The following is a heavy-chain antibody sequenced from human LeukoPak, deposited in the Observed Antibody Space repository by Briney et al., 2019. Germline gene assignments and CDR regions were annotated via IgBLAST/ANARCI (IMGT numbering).Heavy chain of an antibody. D-gene: IGHD6-13*01. CDR2: ISTSGSII. CDR1: GFTFGDYE. CDR3: ARDATTEPGTVYMDV. J-gene: IGHJ6*03. V-gene: IGHV3-48*03. Sequence: GSLRLSCAASGFTFGDYEMNWVRQAPGKGLEWILHISTSGSIIHYADSVKGRFTISRDNARNSLYLQMNSLRAEDTALYFCARDATTEPGTVYMDVWGKGTTVTISS.